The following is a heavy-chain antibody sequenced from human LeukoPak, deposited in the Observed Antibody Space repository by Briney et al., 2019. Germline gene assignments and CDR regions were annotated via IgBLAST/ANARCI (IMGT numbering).Heavy chain of an antibody. Sequence: SETLSLTWTVSGXSISTYYGSWIRQPPGKGLEWIGYLYYSGSTNSNPSLKSRVTISVDTSKNQFSLKLTSVTAADTAVYYCARRDGGAAFDIWGQGTMVTVSS. J-gene: IGHJ3*02. CDR3: ARRDGGAAFDI. V-gene: IGHV4-59*08. D-gene: IGHD4-23*01. CDR1: GXSISTYY. CDR2: LYYSGST.